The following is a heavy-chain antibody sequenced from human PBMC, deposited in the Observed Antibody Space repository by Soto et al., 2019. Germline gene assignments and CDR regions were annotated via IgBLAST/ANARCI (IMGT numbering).Heavy chain of an antibody. CDR1: GFSLSTRRVG. V-gene: IGHV2-5*02. CDR3: AHSTYSSSWYGDGFDI. Sequence: QITLKESGPTLVKPTQTLTLTCTFSGFSLSTRRVGVGWIRQPPGKALEWLALIYWDDDKRYSPSLKSRLTITKDTSKNQVVLTMTNMGPVDTATYYCAHSTYSSSWYGDGFDIWGQGTMVTVSS. J-gene: IGHJ3*02. CDR2: IYWDDDK. D-gene: IGHD6-13*01.